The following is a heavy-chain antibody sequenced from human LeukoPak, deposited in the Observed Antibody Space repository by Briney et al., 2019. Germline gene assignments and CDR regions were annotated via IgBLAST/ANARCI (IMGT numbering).Heavy chain of an antibody. Sequence: SETLSLTCTVSGGSISSYYWSWIRQPPGKGLEWIGYIYYSGSTNYNPSLKSRVTISVDPSKNQFSLKLSSVTAADTAVYYCARDRALWDAFDIWGQGTMVTVSS. CDR3: ARDRALWDAFDI. D-gene: IGHD3-10*01. CDR2: IYYSGST. V-gene: IGHV4-59*01. CDR1: GGSISSYY. J-gene: IGHJ3*02.